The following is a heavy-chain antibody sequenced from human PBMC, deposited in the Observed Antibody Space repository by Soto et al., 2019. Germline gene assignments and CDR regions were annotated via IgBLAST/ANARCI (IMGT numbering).Heavy chain of an antibody. Sequence: GGSLRLSCTTSGFTFCSYAMSWVRQAPGKGLEWVSGITGIGDDTAYADSVKGRSTISRDNGKKTLYLEMNSLRVEDTAVHYCAKDRKPYRGSSGSDFDYWGQGALVTVSS. V-gene: IGHV3-23*01. CDR2: ITGIGDDT. CDR3: AKDRKPYRGSSGSDFDY. CDR1: GFTFCSYA. J-gene: IGHJ4*02. D-gene: IGHD6-6*01.